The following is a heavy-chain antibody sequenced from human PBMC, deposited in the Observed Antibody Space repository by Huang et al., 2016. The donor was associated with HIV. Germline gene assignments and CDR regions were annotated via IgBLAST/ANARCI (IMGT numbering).Heavy chain of an antibody. CDR3: ARERMMSWLDDHDAFDI. V-gene: IGHV4-34*01. CDR2: INHRGSI. CDR1: GGSFSGYY. J-gene: IGHJ3*02. Sequence: QVQLQQWGAGLLKPSETLSLTCAVYGGSFSGYYGSWIRQYPGKGLEWIGEINHRGSINDNPSLKRRLTRSVDTSKNQFSLKLSSVTAADTAVYYCARERMMSWLDDHDAFDIWGQGTMVTVSS. D-gene: IGHD1-1*01.